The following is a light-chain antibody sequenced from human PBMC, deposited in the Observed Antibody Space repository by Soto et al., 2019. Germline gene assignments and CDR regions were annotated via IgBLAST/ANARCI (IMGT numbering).Light chain of an antibody. CDR2: DVS. Sequence: QSVLTQPASVSGSHGQSITISCTGTSSDVGGYNYVSWYQRHPGKAPKLMIYDVSNRPSGVSNRFSGSKSGNTASLTISGLQAEDEADYHCSSYTSTSIVFGTGTKLTVL. J-gene: IGLJ1*01. CDR3: SSYTSTSIV. V-gene: IGLV2-14*01. CDR1: SSDVGGYNY.